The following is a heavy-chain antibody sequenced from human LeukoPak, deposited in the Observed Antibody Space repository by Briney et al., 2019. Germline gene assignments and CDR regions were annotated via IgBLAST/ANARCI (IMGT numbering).Heavy chain of an antibody. D-gene: IGHD6-19*01. CDR2: ISVYNGNT. Sequence: GASVKVSCKSSGHTFTCSGINWVRQAPGQGLEWMGWISVYNGNTYYAQKFQGRITMTTDTSTSTAYMVLKSLRSDDTAVYYCASAQEIAVAGSHFDSWGQGTLVTVSS. CDR1: GHTFTCSG. V-gene: IGHV1-18*01. J-gene: IGHJ4*02. CDR3: ASAQEIAVAGSHFDS.